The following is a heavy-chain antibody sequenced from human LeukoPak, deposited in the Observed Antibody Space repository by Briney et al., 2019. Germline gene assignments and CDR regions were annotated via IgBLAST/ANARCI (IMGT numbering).Heavy chain of an antibody. Sequence: GGSLRLSCAASGFTFSSYAMSWVRQAPGKGLEWVSAISGSGGSTYYADSVKGRFTLSRDNSKKTLYLQMNSLRAEDSAVYYCAAGRTVGYCSGGSCYSLGMDVWGQGATATVSS. CDR1: GFTFSSYA. J-gene: IGHJ6*02. V-gene: IGHV3-23*01. CDR2: ISGSGGST. CDR3: AAGRTVGYCSGGSCYSLGMDV. D-gene: IGHD2-15*01.